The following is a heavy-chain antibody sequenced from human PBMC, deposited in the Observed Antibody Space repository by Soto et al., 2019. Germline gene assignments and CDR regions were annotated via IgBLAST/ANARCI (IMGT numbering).Heavy chain of an antibody. CDR1: GFTFSSYS. J-gene: IGHJ4*02. V-gene: IGHV3-21*01. CDR2: ISSSSSYI. CDR3: ARVGGGYYGYYFDY. Sequence: PGGSLRLSCAASGFTFSSYSMNWVRQAPGKGLEWVSSISSSSSYIYYADSVKGRFTISRDNAKNSLYLQMNSLRAEDTAVYYCARVGGGYYGYYFDYWGQGTLVTVSS. D-gene: IGHD1-26*01.